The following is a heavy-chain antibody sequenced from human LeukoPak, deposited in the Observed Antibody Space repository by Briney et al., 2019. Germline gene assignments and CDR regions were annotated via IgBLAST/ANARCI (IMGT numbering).Heavy chain of an antibody. D-gene: IGHD6-13*01. CDR2: IYTSGST. CDR3: ARGSSSLNYYYYMDV. CDR1: GGSISSYY. V-gene: IGHV4-4*07. Sequence: SETLSLTCTVSGGSISSYYWSWIRQPAGKGLEWIGRIYTSGSTNYNPSLKSRVTISVDTPKNQFSLKLSSVTAADTAVYYCARGSSSLNYYYYMDVWGKGTTVTVSS. J-gene: IGHJ6*03.